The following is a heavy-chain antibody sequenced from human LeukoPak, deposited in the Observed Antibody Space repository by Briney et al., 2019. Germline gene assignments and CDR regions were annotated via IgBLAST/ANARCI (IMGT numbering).Heavy chain of an antibody. J-gene: IGHJ2*01. CDR3: ARDNDYYDSSGYYSGFDL. D-gene: IGHD3-22*01. Sequence: SVKVSCKASGGTFSSYAISWVRQAPGQGLEWMGGIIPIFGTANYAQKFQGRVTITTDESTSTAYMELSSLRSEDTAVYYCARDNDYYDSSGYYSGFDLWGRGTLVTVSS. CDR1: GGTFSSYA. CDR2: IIPIFGTA. V-gene: IGHV1-69*05.